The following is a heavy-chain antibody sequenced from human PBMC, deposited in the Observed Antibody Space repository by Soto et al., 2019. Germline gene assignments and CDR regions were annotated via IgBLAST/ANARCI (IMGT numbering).Heavy chain of an antibody. Sequence: PGWSLRLSCASSGFTFISYSMNWVRQAPGKGLEWVSSISSSSSYIYYADSVKGRFTISRDNAKNSLYLQMNSLRAEDTAVYYCARVADDYGDYAWYFDLWGRGTLVTVSS. CDR2: ISSSSSYI. J-gene: IGHJ2*01. V-gene: IGHV3-21*01. CDR1: GFTFISYS. CDR3: ARVADDYGDYAWYFDL. D-gene: IGHD4-17*01.